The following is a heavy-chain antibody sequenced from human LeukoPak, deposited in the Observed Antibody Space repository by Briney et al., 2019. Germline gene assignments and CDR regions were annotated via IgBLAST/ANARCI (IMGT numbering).Heavy chain of an antibody. CDR2: ISGYNGKT. V-gene: IGHV1-18*04. J-gene: IGHJ4*02. CDR3: ARDPDGDYDFDY. CDR1: GYTFTSYG. D-gene: IGHD4-17*01. Sequence: GASVKVSGKASGYTFTSYGMSWVRQAPGQALEWMGWISGYNGKTNYAQKFQGRVTMTTDTSTSTAYMELRSLRSDDTAVYYCARDPDGDYDFDYWGQGTLVTVSS.